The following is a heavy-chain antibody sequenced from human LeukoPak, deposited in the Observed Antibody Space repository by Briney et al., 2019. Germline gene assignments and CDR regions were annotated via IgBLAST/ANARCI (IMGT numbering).Heavy chain of an antibody. D-gene: IGHD2-21*01. CDR2: ISGSGGST. J-gene: IGHJ4*02. Sequence: GGSLRLSCAASGFTFSSYGMSWVRQAPGKGLEWVSAISGSGGSTYYADSVKGRFTISRDNSKNTLYLQMNSLRVEDAAVYYCARAPVTSCRGAYCYPFDYWGQGTLVTVSS. CDR3: ARAPVTSCRGAYCYPFDY. CDR1: GFTFSSYG. V-gene: IGHV3-23*01.